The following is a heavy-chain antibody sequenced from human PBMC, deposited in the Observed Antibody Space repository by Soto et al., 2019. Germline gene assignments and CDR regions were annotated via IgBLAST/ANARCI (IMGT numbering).Heavy chain of an antibody. CDR2: ISYDGSNK. V-gene: IGHV3-30*03. J-gene: IGHJ4*02. CDR3: ATSGGSKSLNY. Sequence: QVQLVESGGGVVQPGRSLRLSCAASGFTFSSYGMHWVRQAPGKGLEWVAVISYDGSNKYYADSVKGRFTISRDNSKNTLYLQMNRLGAEDTAVYYCATSGGSKSLNYWGQGTLVTVSS. D-gene: IGHD1-1*01. CDR1: GFTFSSYG.